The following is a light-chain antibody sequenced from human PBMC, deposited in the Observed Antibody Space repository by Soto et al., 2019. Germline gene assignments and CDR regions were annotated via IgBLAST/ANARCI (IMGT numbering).Light chain of an antibody. V-gene: IGLV2-23*01. Sequence: QSALTQPASVSGSPGQSITISCTGTSRDVGSYNLVSWYQEHPGKAPKLMIYKGSKRPSGVSNRFTGSKSGNTASLTISGLQAEDEADYYCCSYAGSSTSVVFGGGTKLTVL. CDR1: SRDVGSYNL. CDR2: KGS. CDR3: CSYAGSSTSVV. J-gene: IGLJ2*01.